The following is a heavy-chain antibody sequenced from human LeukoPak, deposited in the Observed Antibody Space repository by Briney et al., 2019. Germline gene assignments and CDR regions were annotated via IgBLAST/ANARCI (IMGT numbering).Heavy chain of an antibody. CDR1: GYTLTELS. D-gene: IGHD3-22*01. J-gene: IGHJ4*02. CDR3: ATFPMYYYDSSGYRVDDY. V-gene: IGHV1-24*01. CDR2: FDLEDGET. Sequence: ASVKVSCKVSGYTLTELSMHWVRQAHGKGLEWMGGFDLEDGETIYAQKFQGRVTMTEDTSTDTAYMELSSLRSEDTAVYYCATFPMYYYDSSGYRVDDYWGQGTLVTVSS.